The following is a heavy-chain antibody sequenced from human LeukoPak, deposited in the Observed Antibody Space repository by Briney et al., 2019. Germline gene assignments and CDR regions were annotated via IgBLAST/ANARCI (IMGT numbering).Heavy chain of an antibody. Sequence: SQTLSLTCTVSGGSISSGDYYWSWIRQPPGKGLEWIGYIYYSGSTYYNPSLKSRVTISVDTSKNQFSLKLSSVTATDTAVYYCARGASRDFWSGYDANWFDPWGQGTLVTVSS. J-gene: IGHJ5*02. CDR2: IYYSGST. D-gene: IGHD3-3*01. V-gene: IGHV4-30-4*08. CDR3: ARGASRDFWSGYDANWFDP. CDR1: GGSISSGDYY.